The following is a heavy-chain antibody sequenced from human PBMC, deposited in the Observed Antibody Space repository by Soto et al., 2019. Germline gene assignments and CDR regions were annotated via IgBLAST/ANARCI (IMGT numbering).Heavy chain of an antibody. D-gene: IGHD3-10*02. CDR3: ARDALFPMYWSFDL. CDR1: GFTFSSYS. V-gene: IGHV3-48*01. J-gene: IGHJ2*01. CDR2: ISSSSSTI. Sequence: EVQLVESGGGLVQPGGSLRLSCAASGFTFSSYSMNWVRQAPGKGLEWVSYISSSSSTIYYADSVKGRFTISRDNAKNSLYLQMNSRRAEDTAVYYCARDALFPMYWSFDLWGRGTTFTVSS.